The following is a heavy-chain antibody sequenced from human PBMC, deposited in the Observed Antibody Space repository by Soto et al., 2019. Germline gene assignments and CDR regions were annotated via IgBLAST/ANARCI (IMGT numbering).Heavy chain of an antibody. D-gene: IGHD3-16*01. CDR3: ARDHGGGITFE. V-gene: IGHV1-18*01. J-gene: IGHJ4*02. CDR2: ISAYNGNT. CDR1: GYAFTTYG. Sequence: QVHLVQSGAEVKKPGASVKVSCKGSGYAFTTYGITWVRQAPGQGLEWMGWISAYNGNTKYAQKLQGRVTMTTDTSTSTAYMELRSLRSDDTAVYYCARDHGGGITFEWGQGTLVTVSS.